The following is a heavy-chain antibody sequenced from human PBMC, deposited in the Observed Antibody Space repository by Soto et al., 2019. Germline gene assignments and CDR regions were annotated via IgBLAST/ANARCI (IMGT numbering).Heavy chain of an antibody. V-gene: IGHV4-31*03. CDR3: ARAASGYSGYDYNWFDP. D-gene: IGHD5-12*01. Sequence: PSETLSLTCTVSGGSISSGGYYWSWIRQHPGKGLEWIGYIYYSGSTYYNPSLKSRVTISVDTSKNQFSLKLSSVTAADTAVYYCARAASGYSGYDYNWFDPWGQGTLVTI. CDR1: GGSISSGGYY. CDR2: IYYSGST. J-gene: IGHJ5*02.